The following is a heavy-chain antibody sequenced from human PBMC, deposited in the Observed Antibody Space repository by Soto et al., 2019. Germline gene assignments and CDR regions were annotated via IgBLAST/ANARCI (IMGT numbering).Heavy chain of an antibody. CDR3: ARSTAVPNTLRSRYFFDY. V-gene: IGHV4-61*01. D-gene: IGHD4-17*01. CDR2: VYYSGPT. J-gene: IGHJ4*02. Sequence: PSETLSLPCSVSGGSVSDKTYYWSWIRQPPGKRLEWIAYVYYSGPTNYSPSLKSRVTISVDLSKNRFSLRLSSVTTAETALYYCARSTAVPNTLRSRYFFDYWGQGTLVTVSS. CDR1: GGSVSDKTYY.